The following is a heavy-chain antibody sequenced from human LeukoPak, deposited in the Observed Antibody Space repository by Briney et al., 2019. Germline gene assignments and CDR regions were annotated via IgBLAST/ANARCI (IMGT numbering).Heavy chain of an antibody. Sequence: GGSLSLSCAASGFTFSDYYMSWIRQAPGKGLEWVSYISSSGSTIYYADSVKGRFTITRDNAKTSLSLQMHSLRGEDTAVYYCARYVTMVRGVITGMDVWGQGTTVTVSS. CDR2: ISSSGSTI. D-gene: IGHD3-10*01. V-gene: IGHV3-11*01. CDR3: ARYVTMVRGVITGMDV. J-gene: IGHJ6*02. CDR1: GFTFSDYY.